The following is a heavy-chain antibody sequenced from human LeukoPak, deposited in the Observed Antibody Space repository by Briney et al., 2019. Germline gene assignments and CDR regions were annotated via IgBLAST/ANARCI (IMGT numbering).Heavy chain of an antibody. V-gene: IGHV3-30-3*01. CDR1: GFTFSSYA. CDR3: AREGDNVVTNSYGMDV. CDR2: ISYDGSNK. Sequence: GGSLRLSCAASGFTFSSYAMSWVRQAPGKGLEWVAVISYDGSNKYYADSVKGRFTISRDNSKNTLYLQMNSLRAEDTAVYYCAREGDNVVTNSYGMDVWGQGTTVTVSS. D-gene: IGHD2-21*01. J-gene: IGHJ6*02.